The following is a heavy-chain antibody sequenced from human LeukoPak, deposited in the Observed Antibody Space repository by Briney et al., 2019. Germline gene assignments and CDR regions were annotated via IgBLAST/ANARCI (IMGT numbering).Heavy chain of an antibody. V-gene: IGHV3-7*01. Sequence: GESLRLSCATSRFISADYRTGWVRQAPGKGPEWVANVKEDGSEKYYVDSGKGRFTVSRDNAKNSLTVILNCARVEDTAVYYCAGGRWLVFRGQGTLVTVSS. D-gene: IGHD6-6*01. J-gene: IGHJ4*02. CDR3: AGGRWLVF. CDR2: VKEDGSEK. CDR1: RFISADYR.